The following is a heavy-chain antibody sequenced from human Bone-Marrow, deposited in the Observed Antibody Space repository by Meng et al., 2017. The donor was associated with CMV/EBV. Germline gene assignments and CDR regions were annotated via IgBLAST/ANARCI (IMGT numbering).Heavy chain of an antibody. Sequence: SETLSLTCTVSGGSISSYYWSWIRQPPGKGLEWFGYIYYSGSINYNPSLKSRITISVDTSKNQFSLRLSSVTAADTAVYYCAREGISGAHYGLDVWGQGTTVTVSS. CDR2: IYYSGSI. V-gene: IGHV4-59*01. D-gene: IGHD2/OR15-2a*01. CDR1: GGSISSYY. J-gene: IGHJ6*02. CDR3: AREGISGAHYGLDV.